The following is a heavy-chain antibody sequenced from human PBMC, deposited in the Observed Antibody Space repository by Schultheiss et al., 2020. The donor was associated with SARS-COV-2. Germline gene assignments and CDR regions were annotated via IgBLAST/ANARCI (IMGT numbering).Heavy chain of an antibody. CDR1: GGSISSSNYY. V-gene: IGHV4-61*01. CDR2: IHYSGST. D-gene: IGHD2-15*01. Sequence: SETLSLTCTVSGGSISSSNYYWGWIRQPPGKGLEWIGYIHYSGSTNYNPSLKSRVTISVDTSKNQFSLKLSSVTAADTAVYYCARDLRDSRYCGGGDCYGGDYWGQGTLVTVSS. J-gene: IGHJ4*02. CDR3: ARDLRDSRYCGGGDCYGGDY.